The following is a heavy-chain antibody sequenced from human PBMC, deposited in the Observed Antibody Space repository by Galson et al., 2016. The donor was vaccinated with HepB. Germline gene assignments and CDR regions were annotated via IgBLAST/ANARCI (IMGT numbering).Heavy chain of an antibody. Sequence: SLRLSCAASGFTFSSYGMHWVRQAPGKGLEWVAVIWYDGSNKYYADSVKGRFTISRENSKNTLYMQMHSLSAEDTAVYYCARENYDFWSAYSPLQHYYHGLDVWGQGTTVTVSS. D-gene: IGHD3-3*01. CDR1: GFTFSSYG. J-gene: IGHJ6*02. V-gene: IGHV3-33*01. CDR3: ARENYDFWSAYSPLQHYYHGLDV. CDR2: IWYDGSNK.